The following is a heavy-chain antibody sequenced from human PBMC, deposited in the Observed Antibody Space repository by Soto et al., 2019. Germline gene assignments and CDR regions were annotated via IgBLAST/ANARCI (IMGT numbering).Heavy chain of an antibody. V-gene: IGHV2-5*02. CDR2: IYWDDDK. D-gene: IGHD6-19*01. CDR1: GFSLSTSGVG. CDR3: AHDSSGLYGFDF. Sequence: QITLKESGPTLVKPTQTLTLTCTFSGFSLSTSGVGVGWIRQPPGKALAWLALIYWDDDKRYSPSLKSRLSITKDTSKNQVVLTLTNMDPADTATYYCAHDSSGLYGFDFWGQGTLVTVSS. J-gene: IGHJ4*02.